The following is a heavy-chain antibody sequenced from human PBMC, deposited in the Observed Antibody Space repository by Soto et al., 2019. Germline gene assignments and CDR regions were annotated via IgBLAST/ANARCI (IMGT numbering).Heavy chain of an antibody. CDR2: ISAYNGNT. Sequence: ASVKVSCKASGYTFTSYGISWVRQAPGQGLEWMGWISAYNGNTNYAQKLQGRVTMTTDTSTSTAYMELRSLRSDDTAVYYCARGNIVVVVAATPPYYYGMDVWGQGTTVTAP. J-gene: IGHJ6*02. D-gene: IGHD2-15*01. CDR1: GYTFTSYG. CDR3: ARGNIVVVVAATPPYYYGMDV. V-gene: IGHV1-18*01.